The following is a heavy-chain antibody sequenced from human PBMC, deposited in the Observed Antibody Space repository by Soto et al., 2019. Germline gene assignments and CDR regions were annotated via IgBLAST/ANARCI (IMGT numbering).Heavy chain of an antibody. CDR1: GFTFNDFE. V-gene: IGHV3-48*03. Sequence: VQLLESGGGLVQPGGSLRLSCGVSGFTFNDFEMNWVRQAPGKGLEWLAYIDGSGTTKKYADSVRGRFTLSRDNPNNSLFLQMSSLRAADTAIYYCARGFGRFNYWGQGTLVSVSP. D-gene: IGHD3-10*01. CDR3: ARGFGRFNY. J-gene: IGHJ4*02. CDR2: IDGSGTTK.